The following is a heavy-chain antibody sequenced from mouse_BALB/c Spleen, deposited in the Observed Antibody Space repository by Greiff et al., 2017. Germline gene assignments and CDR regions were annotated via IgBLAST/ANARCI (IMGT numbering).Heavy chain of an antibody. D-gene: IGHD3-3*01. CDR3: ARDGGTRFAD. J-gene: IGHJ3*01. V-gene: IGHV7-3*02. Sequence: EVQVVVSGGGLVQPGGSLRLSCATSGFTFTDYYMSWVRQPPGKALEWLGFIRNKANGYTTEYSASVKGRFTISRDNSQSILYLQMNTLRAEDSATYYCARDGGTRFADGSQGSLVTVSA. CDR1: GFTFTDYY. CDR2: IRNKANGYTT.